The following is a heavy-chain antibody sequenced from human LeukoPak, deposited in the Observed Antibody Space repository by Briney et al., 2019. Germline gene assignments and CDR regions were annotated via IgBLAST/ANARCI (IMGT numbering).Heavy chain of an antibody. CDR2: IYPSDSYN. V-gene: IGHV5-10-1*01. CDR3: ARHIGYSGSSPDY. J-gene: IGHJ4*02. Sequence: GESLKISCKGSGYSFTSYWSSWVRQMPGKGLEWMGRIYPSDSYNNYSPSFQGHVTISADKSISTAYLQWSSLKASDTAMYYCARHIGYSGSSPDYWGQGTLVTVSS. CDR1: GYSFTSYW. D-gene: IGHD6-13*01.